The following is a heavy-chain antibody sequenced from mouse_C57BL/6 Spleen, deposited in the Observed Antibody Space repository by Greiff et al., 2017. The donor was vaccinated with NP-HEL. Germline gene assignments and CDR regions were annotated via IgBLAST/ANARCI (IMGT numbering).Heavy chain of an antibody. J-gene: IGHJ2*01. D-gene: IGHD1-1*01. V-gene: IGHV1-64*01. CDR3: AREGFTVVDY. CDR1: GYTFTSYW. CDR2: IHPNSGST. Sequence: VQLHQPGAELVKPGASVKLSCKASGYTFTSYWMHWVKQRPGQGLEWIGMIHPNSGSTNYNEKFKSKATLTVDKSSSTAYMQLSSLTSEDSAVYYCAREGFTVVDYWGQGTTLTVSS.